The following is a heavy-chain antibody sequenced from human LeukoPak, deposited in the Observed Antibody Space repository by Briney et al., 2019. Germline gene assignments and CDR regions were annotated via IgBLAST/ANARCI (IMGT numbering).Heavy chain of an antibody. CDR2: FDPEDGET. D-gene: IGHD6-13*01. Sequence: APVKVSCKVSGYTPTELSMHWVRQAPGKGLEWMGGFDPEDGETIYAQKFQGRVTMTEDTSTDTDYMELSSLRSEDTAVYYCATWARSSSWYFFHYWRQGTLVTVPS. J-gene: IGHJ4*02. CDR1: GYTPTELS. V-gene: IGHV1-24*01. CDR3: ATWARSSSWYFFHY.